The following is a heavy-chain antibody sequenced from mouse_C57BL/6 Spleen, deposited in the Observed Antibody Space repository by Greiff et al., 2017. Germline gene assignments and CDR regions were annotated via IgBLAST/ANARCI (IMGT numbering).Heavy chain of an antibody. CDR2: IDPEDGDT. D-gene: IGHD2-3*01. V-gene: IGHV14-1*01. CDR3: TKSIYDGYSWFAY. CDR1: GFNIKDYY. Sequence: VQLKQSGAELVRPGASVKLSCTASGFNIKDYYMHWVKQRPEQGLEWIGRIDPEDGDTEYAPKFQGKATMTADTSSNTAYLQLSSLTSEDPAVYYCTKSIYDGYSWFAYWGQGTLVTVSA. J-gene: IGHJ3*01.